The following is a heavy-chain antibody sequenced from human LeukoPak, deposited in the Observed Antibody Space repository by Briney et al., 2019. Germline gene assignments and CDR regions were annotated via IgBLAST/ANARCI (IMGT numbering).Heavy chain of an antibody. V-gene: IGHV3-30-3*01. Sequence: PGGSLRLSCAASGFTFSIYAMHWVRQAPGKGLEWVAVISYDGSNKYYADSVKGRFTISRDNSKNTLYLQMNSLRAEDTAVYYCAKDGVAVGDHAFDIWGQGTMVTVSS. CDR3: AKDGVAVGDHAFDI. D-gene: IGHD2-15*01. J-gene: IGHJ3*02. CDR2: ISYDGSNK. CDR1: GFTFSIYA.